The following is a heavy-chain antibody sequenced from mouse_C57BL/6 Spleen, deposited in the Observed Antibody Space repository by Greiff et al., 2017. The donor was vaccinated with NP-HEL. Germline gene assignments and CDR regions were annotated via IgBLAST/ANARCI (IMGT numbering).Heavy chain of an antibody. CDR2: IYPGDGDT. D-gene: IGHD4-1*01. V-gene: IGHV1-82*01. J-gene: IGHJ2*01. CDR3: ATSNWVYYFDY. CDR1: GYAFSSSW. Sequence: VQLQQSGPELVKPGASVKISCKASGYAFSSSWMNWVKQRPGKGLEWIGRIYPGDGDTNYNGKFKGKATLTADKSSSTAYMQLSSLTSEDSAVYFCATSNWVYYFDYWGQGTTLTVSS.